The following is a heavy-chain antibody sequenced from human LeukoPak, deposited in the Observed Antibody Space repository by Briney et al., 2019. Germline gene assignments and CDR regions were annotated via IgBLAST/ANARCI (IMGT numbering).Heavy chain of an antibody. CDR2: IYQSGST. D-gene: IGHD6-19*01. V-gene: IGHV4-38-2*02. CDR1: GYSISSGYY. CDR3: ARGGDSSGWYGAGEFDY. Sequence: SETLSLTCTVSGYSISSGYYWGWIRQPPGKGLEWIGSIYQSGSTYYNPSLKSRVTISADTSKNQFSLKLSSVTATDTAVYYCARGGDSSGWYGAGEFDYWGQGTLVTVSS. J-gene: IGHJ4*02.